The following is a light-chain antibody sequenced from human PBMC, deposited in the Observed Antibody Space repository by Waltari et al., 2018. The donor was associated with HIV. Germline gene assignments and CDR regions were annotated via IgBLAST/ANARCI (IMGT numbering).Light chain of an antibody. CDR1: GSSIGTHY. J-gene: IGLJ3*02. V-gene: IGLV1-47*01. CDR2: RTD. CDR3: ASWDDSLGGLWV. Sequence: QSVLTQPPSASGTPGQRVTISCSGTGSSIGTHYVFWYQQLPGTSPRLLIYRTDLRPSGVPDRFSGSKSGPSASLAISGLRSEDEASYYCASWDDSLGGLWVFGGGTKLTVL.